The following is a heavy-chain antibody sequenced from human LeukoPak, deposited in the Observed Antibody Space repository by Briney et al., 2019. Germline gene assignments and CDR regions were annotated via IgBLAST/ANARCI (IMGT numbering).Heavy chain of an antibody. D-gene: IGHD3-22*01. J-gene: IGHJ4*02. CDR1: GYTFSGYY. CDR3: ARARGTMIVVVITTPDY. V-gene: IGHV1-2*02. Sequence: ASVKVSCKASGYTFSGYYLHWVRQAPGQGLEWMGWINPKSGGTNYAQKFQGRVTMTRDTSISTAYMELSRLTSDDTAVYYCARARGTMIVVVITTPDYWGQGTLVTVSS. CDR2: INPKSGGT.